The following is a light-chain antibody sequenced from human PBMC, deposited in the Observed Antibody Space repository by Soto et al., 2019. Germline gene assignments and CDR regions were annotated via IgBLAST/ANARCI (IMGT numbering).Light chain of an antibody. J-gene: IGKJ1*01. CDR2: AAS. Sequence: DIQMTQSPSSLSASVRDRVTITCRASQGISNYLAWYQQKPGKVPKLLIYAASTLQSGVPSRFSGSGSGTDFTLNISRLQPEDVATYYCQKYDRAPWTFGQGTKVQIK. CDR1: QGISNY. CDR3: QKYDRAPWT. V-gene: IGKV1-27*01.